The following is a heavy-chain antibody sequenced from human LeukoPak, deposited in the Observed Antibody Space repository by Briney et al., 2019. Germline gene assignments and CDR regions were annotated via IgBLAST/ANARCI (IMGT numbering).Heavy chain of an antibody. Sequence: SGTLSLTCTVSVASISSSSYYWGWIRNPPGKWVEWIGSIYYSGSTYYNPSLKSRVTISVDTSKNQFSLKLSSVPAADTAVYYCARDRGIQLWKNDYWGQGTLVTVSS. CDR3: ARDRGIQLWKNDY. D-gene: IGHD5-18*01. CDR1: VASISSSSYY. CDR2: IYYSGST. J-gene: IGHJ4*02. V-gene: IGHV4-39*07.